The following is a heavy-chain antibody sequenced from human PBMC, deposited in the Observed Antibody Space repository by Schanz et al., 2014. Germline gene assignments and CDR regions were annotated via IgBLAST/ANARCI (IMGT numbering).Heavy chain of an antibody. CDR1: GGPFSGYF. J-gene: IGHJ6*02. CDR3: ARHLVNAYGMDV. Sequence: QLQLQESGPGLLKPSETLSLTCAVYGGPFSGYFWSWIRQSPGKGLQWIGEIHHSGSIIYNPSLRSGVPISMDTSKNQFFLKVTSVTAADTAVYYCARHLVNAYGMDVWGQGTAVTVSS. V-gene: IGHV4-34*01. D-gene: IGHD3-3*02. CDR2: IHHSGSI.